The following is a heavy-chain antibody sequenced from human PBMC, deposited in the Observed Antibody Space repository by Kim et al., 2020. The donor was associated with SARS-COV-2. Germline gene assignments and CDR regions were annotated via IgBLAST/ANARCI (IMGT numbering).Heavy chain of an antibody. D-gene: IGHD3-10*01. Sequence: PSLKSRVTISVDTSKNQFSLKLSSVTAADTAVYYCAGLWFGDLSGWFDPWGQGTLVTVSS. CDR3: AGLWFGDLSGWFDP. J-gene: IGHJ5*02. V-gene: IGHV4-39*01.